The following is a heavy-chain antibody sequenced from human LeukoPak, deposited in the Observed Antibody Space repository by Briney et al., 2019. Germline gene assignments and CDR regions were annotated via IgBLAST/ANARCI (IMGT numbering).Heavy chain of an antibody. CDR2: IYPGDSDT. Sequence: GESLKISCKGSGYSFASYWIGWVRPMPGKGLEWMGIIYPGDSDTRYSPSFQGQVTISADKSISTAYPQWSSLKASDTAMYYCARQGRYYDSSGSNFDYWGQGTLVTVSS. V-gene: IGHV5-51*01. J-gene: IGHJ4*02. D-gene: IGHD3-22*01. CDR1: GYSFASYW. CDR3: ARQGRYYDSSGSNFDY.